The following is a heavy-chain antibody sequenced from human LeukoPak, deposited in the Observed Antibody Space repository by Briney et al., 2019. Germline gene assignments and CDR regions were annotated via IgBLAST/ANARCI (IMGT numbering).Heavy chain of an antibody. J-gene: IGHJ5*02. CDR3: ARGGYSYGCHNWFDP. Sequence: SETLSLTCTVSGGSISSYYWSWIRQPPGKGLEWIGYIYYSGSTNYNPSLKSRVTISVDTSKNQFSLKLSSVTAADTAVYYCARGGYSYGCHNWFDPWGQGTLVTVSS. CDR1: GGSISSYY. V-gene: IGHV4-59*01. D-gene: IGHD5-18*01. CDR2: IYYSGST.